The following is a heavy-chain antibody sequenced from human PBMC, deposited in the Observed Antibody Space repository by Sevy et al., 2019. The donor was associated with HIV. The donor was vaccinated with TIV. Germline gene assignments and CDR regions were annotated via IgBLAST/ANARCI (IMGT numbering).Heavy chain of an antibody. J-gene: IGHJ6*02. CDR3: ARVLLPGIAAAGRIYYYYGMDV. Sequence: GGSLRLSCAASGFTFSSYWMHWVRQAPGKGLVWVSRINSDGSSTSYADSVKGRFTISRGNAKNTLYLQMNSLRAEETAVYYCARVLLPGIAAAGRIYYYYGMDVWGQGTTVTVSS. CDR2: INSDGSST. D-gene: IGHD6-13*01. V-gene: IGHV3-74*01. CDR1: GFTFSSYW.